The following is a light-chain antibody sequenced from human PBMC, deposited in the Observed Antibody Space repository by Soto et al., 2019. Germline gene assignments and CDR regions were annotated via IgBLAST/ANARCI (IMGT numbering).Light chain of an antibody. V-gene: IGKV1-39*01. J-gene: IGKJ1*01. CDR2: DAS. CDR1: QSISTY. CDR3: QHSYTSHPT. Sequence: DIQITQSPSSLSASLGDRVTITCRASQSISTYLNWYQQNPGKAPKPLIYDASTLQSGVPSRFSGSGSGTEFTLTISSLQPEDFATYYCQHSYTSHPTFGHGTRVDIK.